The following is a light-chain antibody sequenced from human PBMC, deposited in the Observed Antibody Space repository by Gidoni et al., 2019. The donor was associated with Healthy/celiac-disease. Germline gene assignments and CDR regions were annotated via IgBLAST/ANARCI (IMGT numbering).Light chain of an antibody. CDR2: WAS. J-gene: IGKJ1*01. V-gene: IGKV4-1*01. CDR1: QSVLYSSSNKNY. CDR3: QQYYSTPPT. Sequence: DIVMTQPPDSLAVSLGERATLNCKSSQSVLYSSSNKNYLAWYQQKPGQPPKLLIYWASTRESGVPDRCSGSGSGADFTLTISSLQAEDVAVYYCQQYYSTPPTFGQGTKVEIK.